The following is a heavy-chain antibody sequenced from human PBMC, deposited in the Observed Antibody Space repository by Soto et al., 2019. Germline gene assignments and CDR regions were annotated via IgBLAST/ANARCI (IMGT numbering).Heavy chain of an antibody. CDR3: ARVILAGAGKVDY. D-gene: IGHD6-13*01. Sequence: QVQLQESGPGLVKPSQTLSLTCTVSGGSVSSGGYYWSWIRQHPGKGLEWIGYFYYSGSTYYNPSLQSRLTTSEATSKTQFSLKLSSVTAADSALSYCARVILAGAGKVDYWGQGTLVTVSS. CDR1: GGSVSSGGYY. CDR2: FYYSGST. J-gene: IGHJ4*02. V-gene: IGHV4-31*03.